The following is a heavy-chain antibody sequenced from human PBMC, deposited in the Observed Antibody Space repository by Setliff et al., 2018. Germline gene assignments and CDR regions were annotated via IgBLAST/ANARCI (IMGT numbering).Heavy chain of an antibody. CDR3: ARWGSAIAFDL. V-gene: IGHV4-31*01. Sequence: LSLTCTVSGDSILSPTYTWTWIRQLPGKGLEWIGYISRSGSTSYNPSLKRQITISLDTSKNQFSLKLSSVTAADTAIYYCARWGSAIAFDLWGQGTVVTVSS. D-gene: IGHD3-16*01. CDR1: GDSILSPTYT. CDR2: ISRSGST. J-gene: IGHJ3*01.